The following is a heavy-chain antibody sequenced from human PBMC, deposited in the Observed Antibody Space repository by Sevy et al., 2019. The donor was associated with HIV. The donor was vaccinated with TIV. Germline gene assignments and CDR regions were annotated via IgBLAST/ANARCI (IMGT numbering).Heavy chain of an antibody. J-gene: IGHJ4*02. CDR1: GYSYTSYE. Sequence: ASVKVSCKASGYSYTSYEIHWVRLAPRQGLEWIGIINPSGGSTSYAQKFQDRVTMIRDTSTTTVYMELSSLRSEDTAVYFCARLRACGGDCYYYDFWGQGTLVTVSS. D-gene: IGHD2-21*02. CDR3: ARLRACGGDCYYYDF. CDR2: INPSGGST. V-gene: IGHV1-46*01.